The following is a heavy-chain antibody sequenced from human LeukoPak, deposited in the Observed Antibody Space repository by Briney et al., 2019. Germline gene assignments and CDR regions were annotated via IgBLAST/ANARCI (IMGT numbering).Heavy chain of an antibody. CDR1: GGSFSGYY. D-gene: IGHD2-2*01. V-gene: IGHV4-34*01. J-gene: IGHJ4*02. CDR2: INHSGST. CDR3: ARALVVPAASDY. Sequence: SETLSLTCAVYGGSFSGYYWSWIRQPPGKGLEWIGEINHSGSTNYNPSLKSRVTISVDTSKNQFSLKLSSVTAADTAVYYCARALVVPAASDYWGQGTLVTVSS.